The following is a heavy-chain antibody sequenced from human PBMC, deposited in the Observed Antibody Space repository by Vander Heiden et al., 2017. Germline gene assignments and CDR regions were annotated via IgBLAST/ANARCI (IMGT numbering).Heavy chain of an antibody. CDR2: INPNSGDT. CDR3: ARSVVPAAIEYYYYGMDV. J-gene: IGHJ6*02. CDR1: GYTFTDYY. D-gene: IGHD2-2*01. Sequence: QVQLVQSGAEVKKPGASVTVSCKASGYTFTDYYLHWVRQAPGQGLEGMGRINPNSGDTNYAQKFQGRITMTRDTSITTAYMELSRLRSDDTAVYYCARSVVPAAIEYYYYGMDVWGQGTTVTVSS. V-gene: IGHV1-2*06.